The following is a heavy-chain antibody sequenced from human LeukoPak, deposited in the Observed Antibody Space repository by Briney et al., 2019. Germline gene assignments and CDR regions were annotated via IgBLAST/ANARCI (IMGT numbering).Heavy chain of an antibody. Sequence: SETLSLTCTVSGGSISSYYWSWIRQPAGKGLEWIGRIYTSGSTNYNPSLKSRVTISVDKSKNQFSLKLSSVTLAYTAVYYCARDKWRGTSYFDYWGQGTLVTVSS. J-gene: IGHJ4*02. CDR2: IYTSGST. D-gene: IGHD1-1*01. CDR1: GGSISSYY. V-gene: IGHV4-4*07. CDR3: ARDKWRGTSYFDY.